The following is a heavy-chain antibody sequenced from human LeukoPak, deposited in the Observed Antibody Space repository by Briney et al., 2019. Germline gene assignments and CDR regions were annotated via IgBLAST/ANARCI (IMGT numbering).Heavy chain of an antibody. Sequence: GASVKVSCKASGGTFSSYAISWVRQAPGQGLEWMGRIIPIFGTANYAQKFQGRVTITTDESTSTAYMELSSLRSEDTAVYYCAVYGSGSYYNEGLYYFDYWGQGNLVTVSS. CDR1: GGTFSSYA. D-gene: IGHD3-10*01. V-gene: IGHV1-69*05. J-gene: IGHJ4*02. CDR2: IIPIFGTA. CDR3: AVYGSGSYYNEGLYYFDY.